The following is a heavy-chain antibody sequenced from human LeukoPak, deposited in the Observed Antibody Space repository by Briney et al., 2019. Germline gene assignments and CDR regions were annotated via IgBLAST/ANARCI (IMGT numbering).Heavy chain of an antibody. V-gene: IGHV3-48*03. D-gene: IGHD6-19*01. J-gene: IGHJ4*02. CDR3: AKTPPLRDSSG. CDR1: GFTFSSYE. CDR2: ISSSGSTI. Sequence: GGSLRLSCAASGFTFSSYEMNWVRQAPGKGLEWVSYISSSGSTIYYADSVKGRFTISRDNAKNSLYLQMNSLRAEDTAVYYCAKTPPLRDSSGWGQGTLVTVSS.